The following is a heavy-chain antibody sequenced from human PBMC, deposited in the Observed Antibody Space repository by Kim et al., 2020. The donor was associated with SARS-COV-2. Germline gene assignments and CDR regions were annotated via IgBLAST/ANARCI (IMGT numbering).Heavy chain of an antibody. Sequence: AREVQGRVTMTTDTSTSTAYMELRSLRSDDTAVYYCARDGDTGVWAFAYWGQGTLVTVSS. V-gene: IGHV1-18*01. J-gene: IGHJ4*02. D-gene: IGHD3-10*01. CDR3: ARDGDTGVWAFAY.